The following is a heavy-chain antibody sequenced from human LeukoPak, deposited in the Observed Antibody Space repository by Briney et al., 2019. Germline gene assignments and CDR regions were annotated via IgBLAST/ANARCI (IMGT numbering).Heavy chain of an antibody. D-gene: IGHD5-12*01. Sequence: SETLSLTCTVSGGSISSYYWSWIRQPPGKGLEWIGYIYYSGSTNYNPSLKSRVTISVDTSKNQFSLKLSSVTAADTAVYYCAHSDYDGWFDPWGQGTLVTVSS. V-gene: IGHV4-59*01. CDR2: IYYSGST. J-gene: IGHJ5*02. CDR1: GGSISSYY. CDR3: AHSDYDGWFDP.